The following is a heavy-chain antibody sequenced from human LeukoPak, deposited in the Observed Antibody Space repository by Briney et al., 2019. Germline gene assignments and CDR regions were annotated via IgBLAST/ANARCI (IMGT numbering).Heavy chain of an antibody. V-gene: IGHV3-21*01. J-gene: IGHJ4*02. CDR1: GFTFSSYS. CDR2: ISSSSSYI. Sequence: GGSLRLSCAASGFTFSSYSMNWVRQAPGKGLEWVSSISSSSSYIYYADSVKGRFTISRDDAKNSLYLQMNSLRAEDTAVYYCARGFSTYYYDSSGYQDYWGQGTLVTVPS. CDR3: ARGFSTYYYDSSGYQDY. D-gene: IGHD3-22*01.